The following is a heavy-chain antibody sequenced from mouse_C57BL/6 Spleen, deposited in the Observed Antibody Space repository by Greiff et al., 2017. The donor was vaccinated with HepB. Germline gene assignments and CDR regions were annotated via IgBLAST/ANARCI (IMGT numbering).Heavy chain of an antibody. CDR2: INPGSGGT. Sequence: VQLQQSGAELVRPGTSVKVSCKASGYAFTNYLIEWVKQRPGQGLEWIGVINPGSGGTNYNEKFKGKATLTADKSSSTAYMQLSSLTSEDSAVYFCARDLNWVFAYWGQGTLVTVSA. J-gene: IGHJ3*01. D-gene: IGHD4-1*02. CDR1: GYAFTNYL. CDR3: ARDLNWVFAY. V-gene: IGHV1-54*01.